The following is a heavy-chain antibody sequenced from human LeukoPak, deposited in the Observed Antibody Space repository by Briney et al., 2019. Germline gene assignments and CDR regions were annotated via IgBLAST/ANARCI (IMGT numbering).Heavy chain of an antibody. V-gene: IGHV3-30-3*01. Sequence: PGGSLRLSCAASGFTFSSYAMHWVRQAPGKGLEWVAVISYDGSNKYYADSVKGRFTISRDNSKNTLYLQMSSLRAEDTAVYYCARDPYYYDSSGYGSRNAFDIWGQGTMVTVSS. CDR3: ARDPYYYDSSGYGSRNAFDI. CDR1: GFTFSSYA. CDR2: ISYDGSNK. D-gene: IGHD3-22*01. J-gene: IGHJ3*02.